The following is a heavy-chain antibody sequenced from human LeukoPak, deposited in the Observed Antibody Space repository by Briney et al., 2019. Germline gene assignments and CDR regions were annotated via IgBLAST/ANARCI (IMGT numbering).Heavy chain of an antibody. Sequence: KPSEALSLTCTGSGGSISSYYWSLIRQPPREGLEWIGRIYTSGSTNYNPSLKSRVTMSVDTSKNQFSLKLSSVTAADTAVYYCARDRGNWNYPLDYWGQGTLVTVSS. CDR3: ARDRGNWNYPLDY. CDR2: IYTSGST. D-gene: IGHD1-7*01. CDR1: GGSISSYY. J-gene: IGHJ4*02. V-gene: IGHV4-4*07.